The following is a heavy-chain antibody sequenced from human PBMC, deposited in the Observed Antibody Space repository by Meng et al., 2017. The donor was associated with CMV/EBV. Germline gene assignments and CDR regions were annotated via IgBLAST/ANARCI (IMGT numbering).Heavy chain of an antibody. V-gene: IGHV1-8*01. CDR3: ARGRYNCDFWSGNQGSYFDY. D-gene: IGHD3-3*01. CDR1: GYTFTSYD. Sequence: ASVKVSCKASGYTFTSYDINWVRQATGQGLEWMGWMNPNSGNTGYAQKFQGRVTMTRNTSISTAYMELSSLRSEDTAVYYCARGRYNCDFWSGNQGSYFDYWGQGTLVTVSS. J-gene: IGHJ4*02. CDR2: MNPNSGNT.